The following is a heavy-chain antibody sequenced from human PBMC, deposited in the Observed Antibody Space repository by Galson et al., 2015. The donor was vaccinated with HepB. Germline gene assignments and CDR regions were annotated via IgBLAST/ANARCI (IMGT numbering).Heavy chain of an antibody. CDR2: ISGFNGNT. J-gene: IGHJ4*02. V-gene: IGHV1-18*01. CDR1: GYTFTSYG. D-gene: IGHD3-3*01. Sequence: SVKVSCKASGYTFTSYGISWVRQAPGQGLEWMGWISGFNGNTNYAQKFQGRFTMTRDTSTTTAYMELRSLRSDETAVYYCARDDFWSGYYFDYWGQGTLVTVSS. CDR3: ARDDFWSGYYFDY.